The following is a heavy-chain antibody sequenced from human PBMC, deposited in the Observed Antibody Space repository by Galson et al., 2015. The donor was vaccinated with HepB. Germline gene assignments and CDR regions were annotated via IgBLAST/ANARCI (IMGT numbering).Heavy chain of an antibody. Sequence: SLRLSCAASGFTFDDYGMSWVRQAPGKGLEWVSGINWNGGSTGYADSVKGRFTISRDNAKNSLYLRMNSLGAEDTALYYCARLSIAAATDTARVHWYFDLWGRVTLVTVSS. CDR2: INWNGGST. D-gene: IGHD6-13*01. CDR1: GFTFDDYG. V-gene: IGHV3-20*04. CDR3: ARLSIAAATDTARVHWYFDL. J-gene: IGHJ2*01.